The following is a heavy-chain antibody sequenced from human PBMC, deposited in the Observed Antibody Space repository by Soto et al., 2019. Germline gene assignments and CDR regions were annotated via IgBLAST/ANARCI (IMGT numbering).Heavy chain of an antibody. CDR2: ISAYNGNT. V-gene: IGHV1-18*01. CDR1: GYTFTSYG. CDR3: ARDEGFMNTCGGVIAVPD. J-gene: IGHJ4*02. D-gene: IGHD3-16*02. Sequence: QVQLVQSGAEVKKPGASVKVSCKASGYTFTSYGISWVRQAPGQGLEWMGWISAYNGNTNYAQKLQGRVTMTTDTSTSTAYMELRSLRSDDTAVYYCARDEGFMNTCGGVIAVPDWGQGTLVTVSS.